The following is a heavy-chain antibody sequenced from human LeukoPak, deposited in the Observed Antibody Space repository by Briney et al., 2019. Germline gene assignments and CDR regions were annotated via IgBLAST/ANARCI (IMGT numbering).Heavy chain of an antibody. Sequence: SVKVSCKASGGTFSSYAISWVRQAPGQGLEWMGGVIPIFGTANYAQKFQGRVTITADESTSTAYMELGSLRSEDTAVYYCASSRPDIVVVPAAIGDAFDIWGQGTMVTVSS. D-gene: IGHD2-2*02. CDR1: GGTFSSYA. V-gene: IGHV1-69*13. CDR2: VIPIFGTA. CDR3: ASSRPDIVVVPAAIGDAFDI. J-gene: IGHJ3*02.